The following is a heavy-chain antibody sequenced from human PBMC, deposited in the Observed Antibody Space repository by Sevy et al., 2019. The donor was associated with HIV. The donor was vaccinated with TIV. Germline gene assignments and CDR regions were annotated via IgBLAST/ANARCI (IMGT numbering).Heavy chain of an antibody. Sequence: GGSLRLSCAASGFTFSSYAMHWVRQAPGKGLECVAAINSNGVTTYYADSVKGRLTISKDNSKNTLYLQMGSLRAEDMAVYYCARGGAFWSGYTDYWGQGTLVTVSS. J-gene: IGHJ4*02. CDR2: INSNGVTT. D-gene: IGHD3-3*01. CDR3: ARGGAFWSGYTDY. CDR1: GFTFSSYA. V-gene: IGHV3-64*02.